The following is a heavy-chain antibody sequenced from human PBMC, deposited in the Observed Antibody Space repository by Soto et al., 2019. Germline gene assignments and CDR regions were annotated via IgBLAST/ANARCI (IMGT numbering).Heavy chain of an antibody. Sequence: GGSLRLSCAASGFTFSSYGMHWVRQAPGKGLEWVAVIWYDGSNKYYADSVKGRFTISRDNSKNTLYLQMNSLRAEDTAVYYCARVQDCSGGSCYFGAFEIWGQGTMVTVSS. CDR2: IWYDGSNK. CDR1: GFTFSSYG. CDR3: ARVQDCSGGSCYFGAFEI. J-gene: IGHJ3*02. V-gene: IGHV3-33*01. D-gene: IGHD2-15*01.